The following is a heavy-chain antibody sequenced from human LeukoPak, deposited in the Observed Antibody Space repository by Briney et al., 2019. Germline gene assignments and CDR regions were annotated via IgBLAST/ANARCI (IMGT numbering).Heavy chain of an antibody. Sequence: SEILSLTCNVSGYSINSGYNWGWIRQPPGKGLEWIGEISPSGSTTNYNPSLKNRVTISVDTSKNQFSLQLKSVTAADTAVYYCVSIQLRTSWFDPWGQGTLVTVSS. D-gene: IGHD1-1*01. CDR2: ISPSGSTT. J-gene: IGHJ5*02. CDR3: VSIQLRTSWFDP. CDR1: GYSINSGYN. V-gene: IGHV4-38-2*02.